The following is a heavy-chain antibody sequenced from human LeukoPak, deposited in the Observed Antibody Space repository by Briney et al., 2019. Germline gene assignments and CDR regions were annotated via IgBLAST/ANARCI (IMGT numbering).Heavy chain of an antibody. CDR2: IYSGGDT. CDR3: AKDIEEWLVKGGGCFDY. J-gene: IGHJ4*02. Sequence: PGGSLRLSCAASGFTVSSNYMSWVRQAPGKGLEWFSVIYSGGDTSYSDSVKGRFTISRDNSKNTLYLQMNSLRAEDTAVYYCAKDIEEWLVKGGGCFDYWGQGTLVTVSS. CDR1: GFTVSSNY. V-gene: IGHV3-53*01. D-gene: IGHD6-19*01.